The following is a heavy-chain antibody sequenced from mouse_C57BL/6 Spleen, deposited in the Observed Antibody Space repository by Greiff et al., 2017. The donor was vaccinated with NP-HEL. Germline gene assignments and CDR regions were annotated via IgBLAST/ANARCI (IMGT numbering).Heavy chain of an antibody. Sequence: QVQLKQPGAELVKPGASVKMSCKASGYTFTSYWITWVKQRPGQGLEWIGDIYPGSGSTNYNEKFKSKATLTVDTSSSTAYMQLSSLTSEDSAVYYCAKKGVYDYGGTWFAYWGQGTLVTVSA. J-gene: IGHJ3*01. CDR2: IYPGSGST. V-gene: IGHV1-55*01. CDR1: GYTFTSYW. D-gene: IGHD2-4*01. CDR3: AKKGVYDYGGTWFAY.